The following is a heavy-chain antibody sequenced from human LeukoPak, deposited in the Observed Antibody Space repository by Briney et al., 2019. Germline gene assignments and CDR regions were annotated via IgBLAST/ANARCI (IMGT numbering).Heavy chain of an antibody. Sequence: ASVKVSCKASGYTFPSYYMHWVRQAPGQGLEWMGIINPSGGSTSYAQKFQGRVTMTRDMSTSTVYMELSSLRSEDTAVYYCARASNYPGYMDVWGKGTTVTVSS. CDR1: GYTFPSYY. J-gene: IGHJ6*03. CDR3: ARASNYPGYMDV. D-gene: IGHD4-11*01. V-gene: IGHV1-46*01. CDR2: INPSGGST.